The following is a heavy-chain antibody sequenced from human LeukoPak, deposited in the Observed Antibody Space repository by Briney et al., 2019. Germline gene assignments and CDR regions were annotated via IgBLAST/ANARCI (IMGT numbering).Heavy chain of an antibody. CDR3: ARVRGGN. CDR2: INEHGTT. D-gene: IGHD3-16*01. Sequence: GGSLRLSCAASGFTFSDFWRYWVRQAPGKWRVWISNINEHGTTADADSVKGRFTISRDNAKNILYLQMNSLRAEDTAVYYCARVRGGNWGQATLLTVSS. CDR1: GFTFSDFW. J-gene: IGHJ4*02. V-gene: IGHV3-74*01.